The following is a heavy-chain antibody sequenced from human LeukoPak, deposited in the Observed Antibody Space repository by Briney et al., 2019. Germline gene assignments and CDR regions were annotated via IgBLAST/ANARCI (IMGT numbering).Heavy chain of an antibody. CDR2: INPNSGGT. V-gene: IGHV1-2*04. CDR3: ARERQNGLDV. D-gene: IGHD6-25*01. J-gene: IGHJ6*02. Sequence: ASVKVSCTASGYTFTIYGISWVRQAPGQGLEWMGWINPNSGGTNYAQKFQGWVTMTRDTSITTAYMELSSPRSDDTAIYYCARERQNGLDVWGQGTTVTVSS. CDR1: GYTFTIYG.